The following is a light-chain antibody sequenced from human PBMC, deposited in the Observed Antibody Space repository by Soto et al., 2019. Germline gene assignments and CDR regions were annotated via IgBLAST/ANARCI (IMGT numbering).Light chain of an antibody. V-gene: IGLV3-1*01. CDR1: KLGDKY. Sequence: SYELTQPPSVSVSPGQTASITGSGDKLGDKYTCWYQQKPGQSPVLVIYQHSQRPSGIPERFSGSNSGNTATLTISGTQAMDEADYYCQAWDSSTDVVFGGGTK. CDR2: QHS. CDR3: QAWDSSTDVV. J-gene: IGLJ2*01.